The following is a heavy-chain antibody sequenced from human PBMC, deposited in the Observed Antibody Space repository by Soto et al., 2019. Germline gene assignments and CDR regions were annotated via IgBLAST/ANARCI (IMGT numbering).Heavy chain of an antibody. J-gene: IGHJ4*02. CDR2: ISYDGSDK. V-gene: IGHV3-30-3*01. Sequence: GGSLRLSCAASGFTFSPYAMHWVRQTPGKGLEWVAVISYDGSDKYYADSVRGRFTISRDNSKNTLFLQMNSLRAEDTALYYCARGGGFCGADCYKGGIDYWGQGTLVTVSS. D-gene: IGHD2-21*02. CDR1: GFTFSPYA. CDR3: ARGGGFCGADCYKGGIDY.